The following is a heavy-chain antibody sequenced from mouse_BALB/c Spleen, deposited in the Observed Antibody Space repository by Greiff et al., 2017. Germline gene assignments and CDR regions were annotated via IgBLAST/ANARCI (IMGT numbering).Heavy chain of an antibody. V-gene: IGHV1-87*01. Sequence: VQLQQSGAELARPGASVKLSCKASGYTFTSYWMQWVKQRPGQGLEWIGAIYPGDGDTRYTQKFKGKATLTADKSSSTAYMQLSSLASEDSAVYYCARYDGYYPDYWGQGTTLTVSS. CDR2: IYPGDGDT. CDR1: GYTFTSYW. D-gene: IGHD2-3*01. J-gene: IGHJ2*01. CDR3: ARYDGYYPDY.